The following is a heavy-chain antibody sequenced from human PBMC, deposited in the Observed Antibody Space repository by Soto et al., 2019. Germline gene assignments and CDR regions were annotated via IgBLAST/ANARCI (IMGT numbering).Heavy chain of an antibody. D-gene: IGHD3-22*01. CDR3: ARYYYDSSGYYYGRTRWFDP. J-gene: IGHJ5*02. Sequence: LSLTCTVSGGSISSGDYYWSWIRQPPGKGLEWIGYIYYSGSTYYNPSLKSRVTISVDTSKNQFSLKLSSVTAADTAVYYCARYYYDSSGYYYGRTRWFDPWGQGTLVTVSS. CDR1: GGSISSGDYY. V-gene: IGHV4-30-4*01. CDR2: IYYSGST.